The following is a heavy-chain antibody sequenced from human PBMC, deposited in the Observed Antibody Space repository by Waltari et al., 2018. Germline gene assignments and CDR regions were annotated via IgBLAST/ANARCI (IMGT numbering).Heavy chain of an antibody. D-gene: IGHD5-18*01. Sequence: EVQLVESGGGLVKPGGSLRLSCAASGFTFSSYSMNWVRQAPGKGLEWVSSISSSSSYIYYADSVKGRFTISRDNAKNSLYLQMNSLRAEDTAVYYCARWLPSQRSKVAAFDYWGQGTLVTVSS. CDR3: ARWLPSQRSKVAAFDY. CDR2: ISSSSSYI. CDR1: GFTFSSYS. J-gene: IGHJ4*02. V-gene: IGHV3-21*01.